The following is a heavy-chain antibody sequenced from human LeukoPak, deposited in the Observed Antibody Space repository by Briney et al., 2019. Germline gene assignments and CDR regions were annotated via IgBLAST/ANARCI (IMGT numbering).Heavy chain of an antibody. D-gene: IGHD2-21*01. V-gene: IGHV3-30*18. CDR1: GFTFSSYG. CDR2: ISYDGGNK. Sequence: GGSLRLSCAASGFTFSSYGMHWVRQAPGKGLEWVAVISYDGGNKNYVDAVKGRFTISRDNSKNTLYLQMNSLRAEDTAVYYCAKGGIYAFDYWGQGTLVTVSS. J-gene: IGHJ4*02. CDR3: AKGGIYAFDY.